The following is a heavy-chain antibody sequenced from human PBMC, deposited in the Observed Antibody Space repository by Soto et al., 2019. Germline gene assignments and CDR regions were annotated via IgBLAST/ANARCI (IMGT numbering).Heavy chain of an antibody. CDR3: ARHPSDFWFAP. CDR1: GGSISSSSYF. J-gene: IGHJ5*02. CDR2: IYYSGST. Sequence: QLQPQESGPGLVKPSESLSLTCSVSGGSISSSSYFWGWIRQPPGKGLEWIGSIYYSGSTYYNPSLKSRVTVSVDTSKNQCSLKLSSVTAADTAVYYCARHPSDFWFAPWGQGTLVTVSS. V-gene: IGHV4-39*01. D-gene: IGHD2-21*02.